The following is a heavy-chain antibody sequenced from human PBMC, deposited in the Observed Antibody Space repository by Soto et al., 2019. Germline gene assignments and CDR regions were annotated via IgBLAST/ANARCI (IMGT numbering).Heavy chain of an antibody. D-gene: IGHD4-17*01. CDR1: GGTFSSYT. CDR3: ARLLVAATVTPYDTFDI. J-gene: IGHJ3*02. V-gene: IGHV1-69*02. CDR2: IIPILGIA. Sequence: SVKVSCKASGGTFSSYTISWVRQAPGQGLEWMGRIIPILGIANYAQKFQGRVTITADKSTSTAYMELSSLRSEDTAVYYCARLLVAATVTPYDTFDIWGQGTMVTVSS.